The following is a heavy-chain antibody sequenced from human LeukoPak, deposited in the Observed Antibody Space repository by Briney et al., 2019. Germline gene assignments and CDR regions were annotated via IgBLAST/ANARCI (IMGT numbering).Heavy chain of an antibody. CDR3: ARGSLTMVRGVFVY. Sequence: ASVKVSCKASGYTFTSYGISWVRLAPGQGLEWMGWISAYNGNTNYAQKLQGRVTMTTDTSTSTAYMELRSLRSDDTAVYYCARGSLTMVRGVFVYWGQGTLVTVSS. D-gene: IGHD3-10*01. J-gene: IGHJ4*02. CDR1: GYTFTSYG. V-gene: IGHV1-18*04. CDR2: ISAYNGNT.